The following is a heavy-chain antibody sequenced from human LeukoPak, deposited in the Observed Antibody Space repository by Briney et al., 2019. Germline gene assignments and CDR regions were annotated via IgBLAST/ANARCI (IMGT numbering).Heavy chain of an antibody. CDR2: IYYSGST. CDR1: GGSISSSSYY. Sequence: SETLSLTCTVSGGSISSSSYYWGWIRQPPGKGLEWIGSIYYSGSTYHNPSLKSRVTISVDTSKNQFSLKLSFVTAADTAVYYCARDLDSSGYYSGMDYWGQGTLVTVSS. CDR3: ARDLDSSGYYSGMDY. V-gene: IGHV4-39*07. D-gene: IGHD3-22*01. J-gene: IGHJ4*02.